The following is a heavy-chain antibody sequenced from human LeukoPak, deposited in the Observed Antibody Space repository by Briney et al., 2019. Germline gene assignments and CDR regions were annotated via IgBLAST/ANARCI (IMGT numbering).Heavy chain of an antibody. Sequence: AAVRVSCKASGYTFTGYYMHWVRQAPGQGLEWMGWINPNSGGTNYAQKFQGRVTMTRDTSISTAYMELTRLRSDDTAVYYCARDRPPRAFDIWGQGTMVTVSS. CDR2: INPNSGGT. CDR1: GYTFTGYY. J-gene: IGHJ3*02. CDR3: ARDRPPRAFDI. D-gene: IGHD6-6*01. V-gene: IGHV1-2*02.